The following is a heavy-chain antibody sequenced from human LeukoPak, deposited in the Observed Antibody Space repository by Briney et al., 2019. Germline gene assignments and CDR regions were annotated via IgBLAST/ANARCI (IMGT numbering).Heavy chain of an antibody. D-gene: IGHD2-15*01. CDR1: GFTFSSYA. V-gene: IGHV3-23*01. CDR2: ISGSGGST. J-gene: IGHJ1*01. Sequence: GGSLRLSCAASGFTFSSYAMSWVRQAPGKGLEWVSAISGSGGSTYYADSVKGRFTISRDNSENTLYLQMNSLRAEDTAVYYCAEVGVAAGYFQHWGQGTLVTVSS. CDR3: AEVGVAAGYFQH.